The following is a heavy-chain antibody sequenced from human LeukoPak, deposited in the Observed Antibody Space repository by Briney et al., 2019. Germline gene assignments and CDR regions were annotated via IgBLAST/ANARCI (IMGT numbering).Heavy chain of an antibody. CDR3: ATPFGDYYDPLVFDY. CDR2: IYYSGST. V-gene: IGHV4-59*01. J-gene: IGHJ4*02. CDR1: GGSISSYY. Sequence: SETLSLTCTVSGGSISSYYWSWIRQPPGKGLEWIGYIYYSGSTNYNPSLKSRVTISVDTSKNQFSLKLSSVTAADTAVYYCATPFGDYYDPLVFDYWGQGTLVTVSS. D-gene: IGHD3-22*01.